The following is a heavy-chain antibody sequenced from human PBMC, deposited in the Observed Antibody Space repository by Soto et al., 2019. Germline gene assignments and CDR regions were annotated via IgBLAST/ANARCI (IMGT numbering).Heavy chain of an antibody. Sequence: SETLSLTCTVSGGSISSYYWSWIRQPPGKGLEWIGYIYYSGSTNYNPPLKSRVTISVDTSKNQFSLKLSSVTAADTAVYYCARAYSSSRAAAFDIWGQGTMVTVSS. V-gene: IGHV4-59*01. CDR1: GGSISSYY. CDR3: ARAYSSSRAAAFDI. D-gene: IGHD6-6*01. CDR2: IYYSGST. J-gene: IGHJ3*02.